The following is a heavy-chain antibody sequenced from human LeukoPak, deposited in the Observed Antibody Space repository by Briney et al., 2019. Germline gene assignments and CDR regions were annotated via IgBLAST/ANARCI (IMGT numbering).Heavy chain of an antibody. V-gene: IGHV3-21*01. CDR3: ARDGPSTDDILTGYYHFYYFDY. CDR1: GFTFSSYS. CDR2: ISSSSSYI. J-gene: IGHJ4*02. Sequence: PGGSLRLSCAASGFTFSSYSMNWVRQAPGKGLEWVSSISSSSSYIYYADSVKGRFTISRDNAKNSLYLQMNSLRAEDTAVYYCARDGPSTDDILTGYYHFYYFDYWGQGTLVTVSS. D-gene: IGHD3-9*01.